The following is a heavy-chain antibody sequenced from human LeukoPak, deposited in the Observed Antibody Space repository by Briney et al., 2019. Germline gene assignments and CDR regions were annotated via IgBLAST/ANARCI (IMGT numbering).Heavy chain of an antibody. V-gene: IGHV3-30-3*01. J-gene: IGHJ3*02. D-gene: IGHD4-17*01. CDR3: SRGDYRDYPDAFDI. CDR2: ISYDGSNK. CDR1: GFTFSSYA. Sequence: GRSLRLSCAASGFTFSSYAMHWVRQAPGKGLEWVAVISYDGSNKYYADSVKGRFTISRDNSKNTLYLQMNSLRAEDTAVYYCSRGDYRDYPDAFDIWGQGTMVTVSS.